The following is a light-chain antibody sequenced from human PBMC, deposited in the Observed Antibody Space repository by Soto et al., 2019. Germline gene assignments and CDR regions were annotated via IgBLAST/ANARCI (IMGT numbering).Light chain of an antibody. CDR2: KAS. J-gene: IGKJ1*01. Sequence: DIQMTQSPSSLSASVGDRFTITCLSSQSISSWLAWYQQKPGKAPKLLIYKASSLESGVPSRFSGSGSGTEFTLTISSLQPDDFATYYCQQYNSYSPWTFGQGTKVDI. CDR3: QQYNSYSPWT. V-gene: IGKV1-5*03. CDR1: QSISSW.